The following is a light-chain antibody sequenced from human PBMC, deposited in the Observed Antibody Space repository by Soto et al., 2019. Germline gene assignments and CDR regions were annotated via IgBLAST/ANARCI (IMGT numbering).Light chain of an antibody. CDR1: SSNIGKYN. Sequence: QAVVTQPPSASETPGQRVTISCSGSSSNIGKYNVYWYQLLPGTAPRLLISKNDQRPSGVPDRFSASKSGTSVSLAISGLRSDDEADYYCAAWDDGLSGLVFGGGTQLTVL. CDR3: AAWDDGLSGLV. CDR2: KND. J-gene: IGLJ3*02. V-gene: IGLV1-47*01.